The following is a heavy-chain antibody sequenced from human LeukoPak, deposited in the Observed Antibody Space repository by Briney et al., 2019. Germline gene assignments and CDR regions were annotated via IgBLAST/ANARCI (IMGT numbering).Heavy chain of an antibody. CDR2: IFDDDQT. J-gene: IGHJ4*02. CDR3: ARHHSDYLTYFDY. D-gene: IGHD4-11*01. V-gene: IGHV3-66*04. Sequence: GGSLRLSCAASGFTVTSNYMSWVRQAPGKGLEWVSIIFDDDQTHYADSVKGRFTISRDKSKNTLYFQMDSLRAEDTAVYYCARHHSDYLTYFDYWGQGTLVTVSS. CDR1: GFTVTSNY.